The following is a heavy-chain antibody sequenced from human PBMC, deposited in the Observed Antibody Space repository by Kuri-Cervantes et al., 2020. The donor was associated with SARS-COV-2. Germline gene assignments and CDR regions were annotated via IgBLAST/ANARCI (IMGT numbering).Heavy chain of an antibody. CDR2: IYYSGST. CDR3: ARARLVGAVIFDY. CDR1: GGSISSGDYY. J-gene: IGHJ4*02. Sequence: LRLSCTVSGGSISSGDYYWSWIRQPPGKGLKWIGYIYYSGSTYYNPSLKSRVTISVDTSKNQFSPKLSSVTAADTAVYYCARARLVGAVIFDYWGQGTLVTVSS. V-gene: IGHV4-30-4*08. D-gene: IGHD1-26*01.